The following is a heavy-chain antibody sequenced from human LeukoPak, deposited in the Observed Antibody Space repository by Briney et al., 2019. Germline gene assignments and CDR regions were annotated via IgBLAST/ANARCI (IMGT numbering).Heavy chain of an antibody. CDR2: INPNSGGT. J-gene: IGHJ4*02. Sequence: GASVKVPCKASGYTFTGYYMHWVRQAPGQGLEWMGWINPNSGGTNYAQKFQGRVTMTRDTSISTAYMELSRLRSDDTAVYYCARVGIAAPSASDYWGQGTLVTVSS. CDR1: GYTFTGYY. D-gene: IGHD6-6*01. CDR3: ARVGIAAPSASDY. V-gene: IGHV1-2*02.